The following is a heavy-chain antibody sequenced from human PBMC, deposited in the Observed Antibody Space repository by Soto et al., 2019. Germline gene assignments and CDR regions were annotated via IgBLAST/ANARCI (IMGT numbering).Heavy chain of an antibody. CDR2: IRAYNGNT. J-gene: IGHJ6*02. CDR3: ARDLPTVDV. Sequence: QVQLVQSGAEVKKPGASVKVSCKASGYTFTSYGISWVRQEPGQRLEWMGWIRAYNGNTNYAQKLQGRVTMTTDTTRSTAYRQLGSVGSENTAVYYCARDLPTVDVWGQGTTVTVSS. CDR1: GYTFTSYG. V-gene: IGHV1-18*01.